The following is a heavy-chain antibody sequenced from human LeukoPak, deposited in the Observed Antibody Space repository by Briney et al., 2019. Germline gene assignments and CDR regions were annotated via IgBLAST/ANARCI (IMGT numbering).Heavy chain of an antibody. CDR2: IIPIFGTA. CDR3: ARDNSGEVADISDAFDI. J-gene: IGHJ3*02. D-gene: IGHD3-16*01. CDR1: GYTFTSYD. Sequence: SVKVSCKASGYTFTSYDINWVRQAPGQGLEWMGGIIPIFGTANYAQKFQGRVTITADESTSTAYMELSSLRSEDTAVYYCARDNSGEVADISDAFDIWGQGTKVTVSS. V-gene: IGHV1-69*13.